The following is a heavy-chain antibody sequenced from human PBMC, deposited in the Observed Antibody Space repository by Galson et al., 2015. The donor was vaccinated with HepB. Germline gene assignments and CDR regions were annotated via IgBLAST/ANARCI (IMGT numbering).Heavy chain of an antibody. Sequence: ETLSLTCTVSGGSISSYYWSWIRQPPGKGLEWIGYIYYSGSTNYNPSLKSRVTISVDTSKNQFSLKLSSVTAADTAVYYCARQIVVVPAASLNWFDPWGQGTLVTVSS. D-gene: IGHD2-2*01. CDR2: IYYSGST. J-gene: IGHJ5*02. V-gene: IGHV4-59*08. CDR3: ARQIVVVPAASLNWFDP. CDR1: GGSISSYY.